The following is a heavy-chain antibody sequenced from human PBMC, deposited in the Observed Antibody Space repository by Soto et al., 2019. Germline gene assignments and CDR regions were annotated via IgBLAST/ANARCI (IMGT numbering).Heavy chain of an antibody. Sequence: EVQLVQSGAEVKKPGESLRISCKGSGYSFTSYWISWVRQMPGKGLEWMGRIDPSDSYTNYSPSFQGHVTISADKSISTAYLQWSSLKASDTAMYYCARLPRYYCSSTSCYSRWGQGTLVTVSS. D-gene: IGHD2-2*01. V-gene: IGHV5-10-1*03. CDR2: IDPSDSYT. CDR3: ARLPRYYCSSTSCYSR. J-gene: IGHJ4*02. CDR1: GYSFTSYW.